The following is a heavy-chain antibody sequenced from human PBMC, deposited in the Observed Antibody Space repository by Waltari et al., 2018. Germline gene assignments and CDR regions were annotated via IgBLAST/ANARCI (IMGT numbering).Heavy chain of an antibody. V-gene: IGHV1-69-2*01. J-gene: IGHJ4*02. CDR3: APLPGGSGQTFDY. Sequence: EVQLVQSGAEVKKPGATVKISCKASGYTFIDYFMHWVQQAPGKGLEWVGRIDPEDGETVYAEKFHGRVTITADTSTDTSYLELSSLRSDDTAVYYCAPLPGGSGQTFDYWGQGTLLTVSS. CDR2: IDPEDGET. CDR1: GYTFIDYF. D-gene: IGHD3-10*01.